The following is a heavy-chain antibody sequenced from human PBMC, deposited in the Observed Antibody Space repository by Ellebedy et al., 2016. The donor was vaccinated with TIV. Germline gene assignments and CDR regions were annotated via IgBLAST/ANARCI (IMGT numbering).Heavy chain of an antibody. CDR2: INQDGRTT. CDR3: ATDKVCFTFDI. CDR1: GFTFSASW. Sequence: PGGSLRLSCAASGFTFSASWMTWVRQAPGQGLEWVANINQDGRTTNDVDSVKGRFTISRDNAKNSLYLQLNSLRVDDTAMYYCATDKVCFTFDIWGRGTMVTVSS. V-gene: IGHV3-7*01. J-gene: IGHJ3*02.